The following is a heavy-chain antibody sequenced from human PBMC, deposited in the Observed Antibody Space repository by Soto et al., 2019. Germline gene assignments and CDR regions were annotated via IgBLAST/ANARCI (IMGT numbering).Heavy chain of an antibody. V-gene: IGHV3-7*01. CDR1: GFTFSSYW. J-gene: IGHJ6*02. Sequence: GGSLRLSCAASGFTFSSYWMSWVRQAPGKGLEWVANIKPDGSEKYYVDSVKGRFTISRDNAKNSLYLQMNSLRAEDTAVYYCARFYYDSSGYLPSPYYYYYGMDVWGQGTTVTVSS. CDR3: ARFYYDSSGYLPSPYYYYYGMDV. D-gene: IGHD3-22*01. CDR2: IKPDGSEK.